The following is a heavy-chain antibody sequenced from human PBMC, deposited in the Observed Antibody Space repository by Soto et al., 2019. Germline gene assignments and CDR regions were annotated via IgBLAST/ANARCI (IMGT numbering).Heavy chain of an antibody. CDR2: IDWDDDK. D-gene: IGHD2-15*01. Sequence: GPKLLNPTLTLTLSGTFALCSIITNGMCVSWIRQPPGKALEWLALIDWDDDKYYSTSLKTRLTISKDTSKNQVVLTMTNMDPVDTATYYCARIPSRSSYSQDAYYYYGMDVWGQGTTVTVSS. V-gene: IGHV2-70*01. CDR3: ARIPSRSSYSQDAYYYYGMDV. CDR1: LCSIITNGMC. J-gene: IGHJ6*02.